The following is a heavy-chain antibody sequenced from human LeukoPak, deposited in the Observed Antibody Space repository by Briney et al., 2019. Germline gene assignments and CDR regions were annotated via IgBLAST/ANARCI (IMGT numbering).Heavy chain of an antibody. D-gene: IGHD3-3*01. V-gene: IGHV4-34*01. Sequence: SETLSLTCAVYGGSFSGYYWSWIRQPPGKGLEWIGEINHSGSTNYNPSLKSRVTISVDTSKNQFSLKLSSVTAADTAVYYCAREGYDYDFWSGYYRRFDYWAREPWSPSPQ. CDR3: AREGYDYDFWSGYYRRFDY. CDR1: GGSFSGYY. J-gene: IGHJ4*02. CDR2: INHSGST.